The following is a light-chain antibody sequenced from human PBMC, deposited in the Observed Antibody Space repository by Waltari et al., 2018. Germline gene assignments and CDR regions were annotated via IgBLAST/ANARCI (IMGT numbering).Light chain of an antibody. CDR3: QQYKNWPPYT. V-gene: IGKV3-15*01. J-gene: IGKJ2*01. CDR2: GAS. Sequence: EIVMMQSPVTLSVSPGERATLSCRASQNVNSDLAWYQQKPGQAPRLLIYGASTRATGIPARFSGSGSGTEFILTISSLQSEDSAIYYCQQYKNWPPYTFGQGAKLEIK. CDR1: QNVNSD.